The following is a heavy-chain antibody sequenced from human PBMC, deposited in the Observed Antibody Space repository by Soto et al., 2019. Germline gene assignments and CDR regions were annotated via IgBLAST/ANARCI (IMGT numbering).Heavy chain of an antibody. Sequence: PGGSLRLSCTASGFTFGDYAMSWVRQAPGKGLEWVCLIRTKVYGGTAEYAASVKGRFTISRDDSKSIADLQMDSLNTEDTAVYYCTRVSGYSYGYSYGMDVWGQGTTVTASS. CDR2: IRTKVYGGTA. V-gene: IGHV3-49*04. CDR1: GFTFGDYA. J-gene: IGHJ6*02. D-gene: IGHD5-18*01. CDR3: TRVSGYSYGYSYGMDV.